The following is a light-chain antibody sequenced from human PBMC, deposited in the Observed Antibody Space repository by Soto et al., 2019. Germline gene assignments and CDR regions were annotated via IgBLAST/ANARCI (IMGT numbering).Light chain of an antibody. Sequence: EIVLTQSPGTLSLSPLERATVSFMGSQSIRSNYLAWYQQKPGQAPRFLIYGAFSRATGIPDRFSGSGSGTDFTLTISRLEPEDFAVYYCQQYGSSPVTFGQGTKVDIK. V-gene: IGKV3-20*01. CDR2: GAF. CDR3: QQYGSSPVT. CDR1: QSIRSNY. J-gene: IGKJ1*01.